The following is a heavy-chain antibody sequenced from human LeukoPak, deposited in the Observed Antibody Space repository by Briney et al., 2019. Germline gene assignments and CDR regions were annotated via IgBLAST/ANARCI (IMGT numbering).Heavy chain of an antibody. CDR3: ARMAMDCSSTSCYRYYYYGMDV. V-gene: IGHV4-59*08. D-gene: IGHD2-2*02. CDR1: GGSISSYY. Sequence: SETLSLTCTVSGGSISSYYWSWIRQPPGKVLEWIWYIYYSGSTKFNPSLKSRVSISVDTSKNQFYLKLSFVTAADKAVYYCARMAMDCSSTSCYRYYYYGMDVWGQGTTVTVSS. CDR2: IYYSGST. J-gene: IGHJ6*02.